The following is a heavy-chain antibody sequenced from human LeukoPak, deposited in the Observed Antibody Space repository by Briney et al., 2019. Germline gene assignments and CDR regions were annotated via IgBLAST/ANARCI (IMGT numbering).Heavy chain of an antibody. CDR1: GYTFTGYY. CDR2: INPNSGGT. D-gene: IGHD1-1*01. CDR3: VRVPTTMDYFDY. Sequence: ASVTVSCKASGYTFTGYYMHWVRQAPGQGLEWMGWINPNSGGTNYAQKFQGRVTMTRDTSISTAYMELSRLRSDDTAVYYCVRVPTTMDYFDYWGQGTLVTVSS. V-gene: IGHV1-2*02. J-gene: IGHJ4*02.